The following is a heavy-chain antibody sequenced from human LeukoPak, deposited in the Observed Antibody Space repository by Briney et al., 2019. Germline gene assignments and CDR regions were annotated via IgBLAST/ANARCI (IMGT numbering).Heavy chain of an antibody. CDR2: IYPRDGST. CDR3: ATPPLGYGHYDYYYYGMDV. Sequence: GASVKVSCKASGYTFTSNYIHWVRQAPGQGLEWMGMIYPRDGSTSYAQKFQGRVTVTRDTSTSTVHMELSGLRSEDTAVYYCATPPLGYGHYDYYYYGMDVWGQGTTVTVSS. V-gene: IGHV1-46*01. CDR1: GYTFTSNY. D-gene: IGHD4-17*01. J-gene: IGHJ6*02.